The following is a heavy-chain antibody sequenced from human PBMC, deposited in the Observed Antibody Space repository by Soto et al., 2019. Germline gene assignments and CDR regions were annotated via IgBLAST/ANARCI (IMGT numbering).Heavy chain of an antibody. CDR3: ARTAAAGKYYYGVDV. J-gene: IGHJ6*02. D-gene: IGHD6-13*01. CDR1: GYSFTSYW. CDR2: IYPGDSDT. V-gene: IGHV5-51*01. Sequence: PXXSLKISCKGSGYSFTSYWIVWVRQMPGKGLEWMGIIYPGDSDTRYSPSLQGQVTISADKSISTAYLQWSSLKESDTAIYYCARTAAAGKYYYGVDVWGQGTTVTSP.